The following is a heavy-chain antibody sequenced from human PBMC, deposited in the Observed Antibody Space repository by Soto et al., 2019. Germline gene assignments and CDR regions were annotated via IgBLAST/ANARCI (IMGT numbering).Heavy chain of an antibody. J-gene: IGHJ4*02. CDR2: IFWNDDK. V-gene: IGHV2-5*01. CDR1: GFSLSSSGEG. CDR3: ARRIRYSSGWGFEY. D-gene: IGHD6-19*01. Sequence: SGLRGEPTQTLTLTCTFSGFSLSSSGEGVGWIRQPPGKALEWLAVIFWNDDKRYSPSLKSRLTITKDTPKNQVVLTMTNMDPLDTATYYCARRIRYSSGWGFEYWGQGTLVTV.